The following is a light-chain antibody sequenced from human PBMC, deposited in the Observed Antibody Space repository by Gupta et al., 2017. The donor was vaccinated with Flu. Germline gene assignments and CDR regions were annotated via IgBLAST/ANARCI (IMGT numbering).Light chain of an antibody. V-gene: IGKV1-5*03. CDR3: QQDDRYWD. CDR2: KAS. J-gene: IGKJ2*01. CDR1: QSISNW. Sequence: DIQMTQSPSTLSASVGDRVTITCRDSQSISNWLEWYQQKPGKAPKLLIYKASKGEHGVPSRFSGSGYWKEFTLTSSYRQPDDCPPYYCQQDDRYWDFGQGTKLDIK.